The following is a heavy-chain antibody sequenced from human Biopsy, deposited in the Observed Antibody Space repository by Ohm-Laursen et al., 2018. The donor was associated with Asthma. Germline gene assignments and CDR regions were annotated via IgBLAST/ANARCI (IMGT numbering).Heavy chain of an antibody. CDR3: ARAVSSSSYWYFDL. CDR2: IYYSGRT. J-gene: IGHJ2*01. Sequence: SETLSLTCIVSGDAMSTSDSYWGWIRQSPGEGLEWIGSIYYSGRTYYNPSLESRVTISADTSKNHFSLKVTSVTAADTAVYYCARAVSSSSYWYFDLWGRGDLVTVSS. V-gene: IGHV4-39*02. CDR1: GDAMSTSDSY. D-gene: IGHD6-6*01.